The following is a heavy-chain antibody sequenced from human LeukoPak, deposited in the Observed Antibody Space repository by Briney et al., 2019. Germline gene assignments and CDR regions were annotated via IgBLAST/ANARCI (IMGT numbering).Heavy chain of an antibody. D-gene: IGHD3-16*02. CDR1: GGSFNGYY. V-gene: IGHV4-34*01. J-gene: IGHJ4*02. CDR2: INHSGST. CDR3: AREANNYDYVWGSYRYKASYFDY. Sequence: SETLSLTCAVYGGSFNGYYWSWIRQPPGKGLEWIGEINHSGSTNYNPSLKSRVTISVDTSKNQFSLKLSSVSAADTAVYYCAREANNYDYVWGSYRYKASYFDYWGQGTLVTVSS.